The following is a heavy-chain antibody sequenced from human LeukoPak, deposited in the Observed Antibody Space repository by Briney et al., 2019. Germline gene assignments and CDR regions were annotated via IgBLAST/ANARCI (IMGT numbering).Heavy chain of an antibody. V-gene: IGHV3-30*18. CDR3: AKGGPHYGSGSYYAFDY. J-gene: IGHJ4*02. Sequence: GGSLRLSCAASGFTFTNFAMHWVRQAPGKGLEWVTVISDDGNNKYFADSVKGRFTISRDNSKNTLYLQMNSLRAEDTAVYYCAKGGPHYGSGSYYAFDYWGQGTLVTVSS. CDR1: GFTFTNFA. CDR2: ISDDGNNK. D-gene: IGHD3-10*01.